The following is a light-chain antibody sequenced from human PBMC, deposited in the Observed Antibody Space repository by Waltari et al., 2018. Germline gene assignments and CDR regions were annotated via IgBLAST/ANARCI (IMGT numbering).Light chain of an antibody. J-gene: IGKJ2*01. CDR1: QRLGKNY. CDR3: QQYASSVLYT. V-gene: IGKV3-20*01. CDR2: GAS. Sequence: IVLTQSPGTLSLSPGDRASLSCKASQRLGKNYVAWYQHKPGQAPRLVIYGASSRAAVIPDRFSGSGSGTDFTLTISRLEPEDFAVYYCQQYASSVLYTFGQGTKLEIK.